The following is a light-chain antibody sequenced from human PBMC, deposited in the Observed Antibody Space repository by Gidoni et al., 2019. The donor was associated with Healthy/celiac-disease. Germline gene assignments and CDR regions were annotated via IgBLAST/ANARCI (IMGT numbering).Light chain of an antibody. Sequence: DIVMTQPPDSLAVSLGVRATINCKSSQSVLYSSNNKTYLAWYQQKPGQPPKLHIYWASTRESGVPDRFSGSGSGTDFTLTISSLQAEDVAVYYCQQYYSTPVTFGGGTKVEIK. V-gene: IGKV4-1*01. CDR1: QSVLYSSNNKTY. CDR2: WAS. J-gene: IGKJ4*01. CDR3: QQYYSTPVT.